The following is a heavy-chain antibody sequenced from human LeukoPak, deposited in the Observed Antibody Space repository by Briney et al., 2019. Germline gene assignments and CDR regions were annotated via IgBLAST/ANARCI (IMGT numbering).Heavy chain of an antibody. CDR2: INHSRST. V-gene: IGHV4-34*01. CDR1: GGSFSGYY. CDR3: ARGRTYYYGSGSSNWFDP. J-gene: IGHJ5*02. Sequence: SETLSLTCAVYGGSFSGYYWSWIRQPPGKGLEWIGEINHSRSTNYNPSLKSRVTISVDTSKNQFSLKLSSVTAADTAVYYCARGRTYYYGSGSSNWFDPWGQGTLVTVSS. D-gene: IGHD3-10*01.